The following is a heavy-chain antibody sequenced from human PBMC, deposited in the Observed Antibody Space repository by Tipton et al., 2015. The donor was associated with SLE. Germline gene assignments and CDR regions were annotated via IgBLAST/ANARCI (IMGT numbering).Heavy chain of an antibody. CDR1: GGSINNSPYY. D-gene: IGHD2-2*01. CDR3: ARRDCSTTSCYFDY. J-gene: IGHJ4*02. CDR2: IFHSGST. Sequence: TLSLTCSVSGGSINNSPYYWGWIRQPPGKGLEWIGSIFHSGSTNYNTPLNSRVTIFVETSRNQFSLKLSSVTAADTAVYYCARRDCSTTSCYFDYWGQGILLIVSS. V-gene: IGHV4-39*01.